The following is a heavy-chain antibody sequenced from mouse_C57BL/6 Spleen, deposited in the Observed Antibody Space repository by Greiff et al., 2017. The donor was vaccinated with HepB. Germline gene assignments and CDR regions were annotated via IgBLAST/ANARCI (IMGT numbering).Heavy chain of an antibody. CDR1: GFTFSSYG. Sequence: EVMLVESGGDLVKPGGSLKLSCAASGFTFSSYGMSWVRQTPDKRLEWVATISSGGSYTYYPDSVKGRFTISRDNAKNTLYLQMSSLKSEDTAMYYCARGSYGSSPYYFDYWGQGTTLTVSS. D-gene: IGHD1-1*01. CDR2: ISSGGSYT. J-gene: IGHJ2*01. V-gene: IGHV5-6*01. CDR3: ARGSYGSSPYYFDY.